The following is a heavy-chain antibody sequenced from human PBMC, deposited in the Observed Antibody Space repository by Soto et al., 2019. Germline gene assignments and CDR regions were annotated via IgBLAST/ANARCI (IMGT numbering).Heavy chain of an antibody. CDR1: GYTFTNYY. D-gene: IGHD1-1*01. Sequence: ASVKASCKASGYTFTNYYMHWVRQAPGQGLEWMGIINPSGGNTLRAQRFQGRVTMTTDTSTTTAYMELRSLRSDDTAVYYCARDDRWRVPPIQNNDYWGQGTLVTVSS. CDR3: ARDDRWRVPPIQNNDY. J-gene: IGHJ4*02. CDR2: INPSGGNT. V-gene: IGHV1-46*01.